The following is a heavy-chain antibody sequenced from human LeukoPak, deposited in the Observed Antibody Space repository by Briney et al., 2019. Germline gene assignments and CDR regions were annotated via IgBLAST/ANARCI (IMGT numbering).Heavy chain of an antibody. CDR1: GGSFSGYY. V-gene: IGHV4-34*01. J-gene: IGHJ3*02. D-gene: IGHD3-3*02. Sequence: PSETLSLTCAVYGGSFSGYYWSWLRQPPGKGLEGIGEINHSGSTNYNPYLKSRVTISVDTSSNQFSLKLSSVTAADTAVYYCAKTSFRRRPFAFDIWGQGTMVTVSS. CDR3: AKTSFRRRPFAFDI. CDR2: INHSGST.